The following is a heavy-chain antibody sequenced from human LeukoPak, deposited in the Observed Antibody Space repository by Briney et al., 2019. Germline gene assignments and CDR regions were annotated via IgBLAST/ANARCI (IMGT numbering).Heavy chain of an antibody. CDR3: ARDRKFAFDI. CDR1: GGSISSYY. V-gene: IGHV4-59*01. J-gene: IGHJ3*02. CDR2: IYYSGST. Sequence: PSETLSLTCTVSGGSISSYYWSWIRQPPGKGLEWIGYIYYSGSTNYNPSLKSRVTISVDTSKNQFSLKLSSVTAADTVVYYCARDRKFAFDIWGQGTMVTVSS.